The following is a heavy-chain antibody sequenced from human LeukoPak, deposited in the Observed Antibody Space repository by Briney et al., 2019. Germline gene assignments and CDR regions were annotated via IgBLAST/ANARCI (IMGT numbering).Heavy chain of an antibody. Sequence: SETLSLTCTISGASISSFYWSWIRQPAGKGLEWIGRIYTSGSTNYNPSLKSRVTMSVDTSKNQFSLKLSSVTAADTAVYYCARDQTYYDSSGYSLHAFDIWGQGTMVTVSS. J-gene: IGHJ3*02. D-gene: IGHD3-22*01. CDR2: IYTSGST. CDR3: ARDQTYYDSSGYSLHAFDI. V-gene: IGHV4-4*07. CDR1: GASISSFY.